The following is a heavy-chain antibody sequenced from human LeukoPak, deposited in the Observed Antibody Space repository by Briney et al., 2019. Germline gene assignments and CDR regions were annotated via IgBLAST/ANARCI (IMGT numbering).Heavy chain of an antibody. V-gene: IGHV3-23*01. J-gene: IGHJ4*02. D-gene: IGHD4-17*01. CDR2: ISGSGGST. CDR1: GFTFSSYA. Sequence: GGSLRLSSAASGFTFSSYAMSWVPQAPGKGLEWVSAISGSGGSTYYADSVKGRFTISRDNSKDTLYLQMNSLRAEDTAVYYCAKDWDYGDYYFDYWGQGTLVTVSS. CDR3: AKDWDYGDYYFDY.